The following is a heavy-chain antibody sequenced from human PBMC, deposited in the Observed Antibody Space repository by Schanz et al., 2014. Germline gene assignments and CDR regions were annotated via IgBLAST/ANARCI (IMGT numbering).Heavy chain of an antibody. CDR2: MNPNSGNT. Sequence: QVQLVQSGAEVKKPGASVRLSCEASGYTFTSYDINWVRQAPGQGLEWMGWMNPNSGNTGYAQKFQGRVTMTRHTSISTAYMELSSLRSEDTAVYYCARETTIITGGAFDVWGQGTLVNVSP. V-gene: IGHV1-8*02. CDR1: GYTFTSYD. D-gene: IGHD3-9*01. J-gene: IGHJ4*02. CDR3: ARETTIITGGAFDV.